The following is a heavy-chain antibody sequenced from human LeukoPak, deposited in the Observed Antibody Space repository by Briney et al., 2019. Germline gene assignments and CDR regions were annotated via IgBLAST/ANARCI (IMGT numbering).Heavy chain of an antibody. V-gene: IGHV3-23*01. D-gene: IGHD1-26*01. CDR1: GFTFRNYD. Sequence: GGSLRLSCAASGFTFRNYDMSWVRQAPGKGLEWVSAISNSGGNTYYADSVKGRFTISRDNSKNTVYLQMNSLRGEDPAVYYCSKPDPVVGATPVFDHWGQGPLVTVP. J-gene: IGHJ4*02. CDR2: ISNSGGNT. CDR3: SKPDPVVGATPVFDH.